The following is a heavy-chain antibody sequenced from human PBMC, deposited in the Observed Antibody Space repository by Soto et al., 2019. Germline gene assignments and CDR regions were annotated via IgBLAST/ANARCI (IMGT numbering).Heavy chain of an antibody. CDR1: GGLISTYY. J-gene: IGHJ5*02. CDR3: ARGVVGATRFDP. CDR2: IYYSGTT. V-gene: IGHV4-59*01. D-gene: IGHD1-26*01. Sequence: SETLSLTCTVSGGLISTYYWSWIRQPPGKGLEYIGYIYYSGTTNYNPSLKNRVTLLIDTSKSQFSLKLISVTPADTAVYYCARGVVGATRFDPWGPGTLVTVSS.